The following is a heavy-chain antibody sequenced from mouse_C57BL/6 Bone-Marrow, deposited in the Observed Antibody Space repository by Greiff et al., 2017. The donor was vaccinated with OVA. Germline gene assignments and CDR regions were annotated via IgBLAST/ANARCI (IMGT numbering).Heavy chain of an antibody. J-gene: IGHJ1*03. D-gene: IGHD1-1*01. CDR1: GYTFTDYY. Sequence: VQLKESGAELVRPGASVKLSCKASGYTFTDYYINWVKQRPGQGLEWIARIYPGSGNTYYNEKFKGKATLTAEKSSSTAYMQLSSLTSEDSAVYLCAREGGLLRYQGDFDVWGTGTTVTVSS. CDR2: IYPGSGNT. CDR3: AREGGLLRYQGDFDV. V-gene: IGHV1-76*01.